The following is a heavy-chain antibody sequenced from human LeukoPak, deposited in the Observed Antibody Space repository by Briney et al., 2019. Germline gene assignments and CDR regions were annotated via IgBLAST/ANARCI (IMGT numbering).Heavy chain of an antibody. CDR2: ISTYNANT. CDR3: AREECSIGVCYPSGY. J-gene: IGHJ4*02. CDR1: GYSFTSYG. V-gene: IGHV1-18*01. Sequence: ASVKVSCKASGYSFTSYGISWVRQAPGQGLEWMGWISTYNANTNYALKLQGRVTLTTDTSTSTAYMELKSLRSDDTAVYYCAREECSIGVCYPSGYWGQGTLVAVSS. D-gene: IGHD2-8*01.